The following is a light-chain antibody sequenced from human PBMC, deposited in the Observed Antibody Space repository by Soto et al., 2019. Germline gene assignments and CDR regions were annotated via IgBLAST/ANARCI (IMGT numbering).Light chain of an antibody. V-gene: IGKV3-20*01. J-gene: IGKJ4*01. Sequence: EIVLTQSPGTLSLSPGERATLSCRASQSVSSDYLAWYHQKPGQTPKVLIDRASRRATGIPDRFSGSGSGTDFTLTISRLEPEDFAVYYCQQYGSSPLTCGGGTKVEIK. CDR2: RAS. CDR3: QQYGSSPLT. CDR1: QSVSSDY.